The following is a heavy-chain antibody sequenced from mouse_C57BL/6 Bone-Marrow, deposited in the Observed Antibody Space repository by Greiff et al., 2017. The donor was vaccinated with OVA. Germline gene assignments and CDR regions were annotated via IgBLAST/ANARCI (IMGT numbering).Heavy chain of an antibody. CDR3: ARITTDDWYFDV. CDR1: GYAFSSSW. Sequence: VKLMESGPELVKPGASVKISCEASGYAFSSSWMNWVKQRPGKGLEWIGRIYPGDGDTNYNGKFKGKATLTADKSSSTAYMQLSSLTSEDSAVYFCARITTDDWYFDVWGTGTTVTVSS. J-gene: IGHJ1*03. D-gene: IGHD1-1*01. V-gene: IGHV1-82*01. CDR2: IYPGDGDT.